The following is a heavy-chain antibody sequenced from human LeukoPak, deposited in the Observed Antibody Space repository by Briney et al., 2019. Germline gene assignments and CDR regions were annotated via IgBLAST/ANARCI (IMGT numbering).Heavy chain of an antibody. D-gene: IGHD4-23*01. V-gene: IGHV3-21*01. CDR2: ISSSSGSV. CDR1: GFTFSSFA. Sequence: PGGSLRLSCAASGFTFSSFAMNWVRQAPGKGLEWVSSISSSSGSVYSADSVKGRFTISRDNAKNSLYLQMSSLRSEDTAVYYCARTMATVVTPTFDIWGLGTMVTVSS. CDR3: ARTMATVVTPTFDI. J-gene: IGHJ3*02.